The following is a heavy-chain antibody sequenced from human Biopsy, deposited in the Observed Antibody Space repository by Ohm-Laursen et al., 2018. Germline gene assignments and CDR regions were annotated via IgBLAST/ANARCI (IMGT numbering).Heavy chain of an antibody. V-gene: IGHV4-4*07. CDR3: AAVDYSAYTTVDH. CDR1: GPSISSYY. CDR2: IYTSGST. D-gene: IGHD5-12*01. Sequence: SDTLSLTCTVPGPSISSYYWTWIRQPAGKGLEWIGRIYTSGSTNYNPSLKSRVTMSVDTSKNQFSLKLTSLTAADTAVYFCAAVDYSAYTTVDHWGQGTLITVSS. J-gene: IGHJ4*02.